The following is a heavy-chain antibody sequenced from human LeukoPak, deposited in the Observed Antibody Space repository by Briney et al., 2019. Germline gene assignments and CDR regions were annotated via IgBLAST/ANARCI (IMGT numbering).Heavy chain of an antibody. Sequence: PGGSLRLSCAASGFTFSSYSMNWVRQAPGKGLEWVSSISSSSSYIYYADSVKGRFTISRDNAKNSLYLQMNSLRAEDTAVYYCARSPSHIAVAAKNDYYYGMDVWGQGTTVTVSS. CDR1: GFTFSSYS. V-gene: IGHV3-21*01. CDR3: ARSPSHIAVAAKNDYYYGMDV. D-gene: IGHD6-19*01. J-gene: IGHJ6*02. CDR2: ISSSSSYI.